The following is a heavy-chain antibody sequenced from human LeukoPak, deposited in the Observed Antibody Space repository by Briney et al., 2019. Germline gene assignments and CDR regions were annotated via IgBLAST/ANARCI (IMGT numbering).Heavy chain of an antibody. CDR2: INHSGST. V-gene: IGHV4-34*01. Sequence: SETLSLTFAVYVGSFSGYYWSCIRQPPWKGLEWIGEINHSGSTNYNPSLKSRVTISVDTSKNQFSLKLSSVTAADTAVYYCARSVVPAALNWFDPWGQGTLVTVPS. CDR1: VGSFSGYY. D-gene: IGHD2-2*01. J-gene: IGHJ5*02. CDR3: ARSVVPAALNWFDP.